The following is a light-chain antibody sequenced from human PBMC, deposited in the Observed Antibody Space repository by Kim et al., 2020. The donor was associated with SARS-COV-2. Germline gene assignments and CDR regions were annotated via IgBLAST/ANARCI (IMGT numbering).Light chain of an antibody. Sequence: PGERAKRTCRARQSVSSSYLAGDQQKHGKENRIRMYGADRRDSGIPDRVSGSGYGTDVTSTISRLEPEDFAVYYCQQYGSSARTFGEGTKVDIK. J-gene: IGKJ1*01. CDR2: GAD. CDR3: QQYGSSART. V-gene: IGKV3-20*01. CDR1: QSVSSSY.